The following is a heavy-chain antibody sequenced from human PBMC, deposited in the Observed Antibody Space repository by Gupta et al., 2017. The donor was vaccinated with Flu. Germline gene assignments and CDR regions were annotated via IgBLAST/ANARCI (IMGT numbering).Heavy chain of an antibody. CDR1: GYSFTSYW. J-gene: IGHJ2*01. Sequence: EVQLVQSGAEVKKPGASLKISCKGSGYSFTSYWIGWVRQMPGKGLEWMGIIYPGDSDTRYSPSFQGQVTISADKSISTAYLQWSSLKASDTAMYYCARLDGMATIARSYWYFDLWGRGTLVTVSS. CDR2: IYPGDSDT. CDR3: ARLDGMATIARSYWYFDL. V-gene: IGHV5-51*03. D-gene: IGHD5-24*01.